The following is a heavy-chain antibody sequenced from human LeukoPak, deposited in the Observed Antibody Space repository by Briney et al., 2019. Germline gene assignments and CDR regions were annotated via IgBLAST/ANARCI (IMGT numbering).Heavy chain of an antibody. Sequence: AGGSLRLSCAASGFTVISNYMSWVRQAPGKGLEWVSVIYSGGSTYYADSVKGRFTISRDNSKNTLYLQMNSLRAEDTAVYYCASSYGDYGGNWYFDLWGRGTLVTVSS. V-gene: IGHV3-66*01. CDR3: ASSYGDYGGNWYFDL. CDR1: GFTVISNY. CDR2: IYSGGST. D-gene: IGHD4-17*01. J-gene: IGHJ2*01.